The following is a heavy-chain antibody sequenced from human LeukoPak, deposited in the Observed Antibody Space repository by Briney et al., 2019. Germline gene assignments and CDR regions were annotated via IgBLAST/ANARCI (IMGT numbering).Heavy chain of an antibody. D-gene: IGHD6-13*01. J-gene: IGHJ4*02. CDR2: IRSKADSYTT. V-gene: IGHV3-73*01. CDR1: GFTFSGSA. Sequence: GGSLRLSCAASGFTFSGSAMHWVRQASGKGLEWLGRIRSKADSYTTAYAASVKGRFIVSRDDSKNTAYLQMNSLKTEDTAVYYCRAAADLSDYRGQGTLVTVSS. CDR3: RAAADLSDY.